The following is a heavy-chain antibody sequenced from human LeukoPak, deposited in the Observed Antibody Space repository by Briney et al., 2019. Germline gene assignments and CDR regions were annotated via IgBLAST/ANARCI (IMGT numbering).Heavy chain of an antibody. Sequence: PSETLSLTCAVYGGSFSGHSWSWIRQAPGKGLEWIGEISQTGGINYNPSLKSRVTISADTSKNQFSLRLTSVTAADTAVYYCARHVHVSMIVVILSDYFDYWGRGTLVSVSS. V-gene: IGHV4-34*01. CDR1: GGSFSGHS. J-gene: IGHJ4*02. CDR2: ISQTGGI. D-gene: IGHD3-22*01. CDR3: ARHVHVSMIVVILSDYFDY.